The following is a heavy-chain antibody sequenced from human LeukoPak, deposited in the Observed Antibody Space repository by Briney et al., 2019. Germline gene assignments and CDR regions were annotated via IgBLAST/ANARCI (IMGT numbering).Heavy chain of an antibody. J-gene: IGHJ6*02. CDR2: IYYSGST. CDR1: GGSISSYY. D-gene: IGHD4-23*01. CDR3: ARLKNVGANSLSTYDYYGMDA. Sequence: SETLSLTCTVSGGSISSYYWSWIRQPPGKGLEWIGYIYYSGSTNYNPSLKSRVTISLDTSKNQFSLKLSSVTAADTAVYYCARLKNVGANSLSTYDYYGMDAWGQGTTVTVSS. V-gene: IGHV4-59*08.